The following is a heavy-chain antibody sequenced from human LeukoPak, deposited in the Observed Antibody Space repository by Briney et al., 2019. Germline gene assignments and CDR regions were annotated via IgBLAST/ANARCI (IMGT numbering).Heavy chain of an antibody. CDR1: GYSFTSYW. V-gene: IGHV5-10-1*01. Sequence: GESLKISCKGSGYSFTSYWITWVRQMPGKGLEWMGRIDPSDSYTTYSPSFQGHVTISADKSIRTAYLQWSSLKASDTAMYYCAKHHDYGDYVYFDFWGQGTLVTVSS. CDR2: IDPSDSYT. J-gene: IGHJ4*02. CDR3: AKHHDYGDYVYFDF. D-gene: IGHD4-17*01.